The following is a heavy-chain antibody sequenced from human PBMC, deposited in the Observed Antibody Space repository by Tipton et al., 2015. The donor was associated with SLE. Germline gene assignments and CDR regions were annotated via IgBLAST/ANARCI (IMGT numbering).Heavy chain of an antibody. CDR1: GGSISSYY. CDR3: ARGPPIDAFDI. CDR2: INHSGST. J-gene: IGHJ3*02. V-gene: IGHV4-34*01. Sequence: LRLFCTVSGGSISSYYWSWIRQPPGKGLEWIGEINHSGSTNYNPSLKSRVTISVDTSKNQFSLKLSSVTAADTAVYYCARGPPIDAFDIWGQGTMVTVSS.